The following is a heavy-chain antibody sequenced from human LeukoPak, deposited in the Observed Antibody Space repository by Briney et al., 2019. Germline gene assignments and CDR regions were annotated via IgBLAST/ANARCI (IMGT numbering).Heavy chain of an antibody. CDR3: ARDLQSGYDFGY. CDR1: GYTFTSYG. Sequence: ASVKVSCKASGYTFTSYGLSWVRQAPGHGLEWMGWISAYSGNTNYAQKVRGRVTMTTDTFTSTAYMELRSLRSDDTAVYYCARDLQSGYDFGYWGQGTLVTVSS. D-gene: IGHD5-12*01. V-gene: IGHV1-18*01. J-gene: IGHJ4*02. CDR2: ISAYSGNT.